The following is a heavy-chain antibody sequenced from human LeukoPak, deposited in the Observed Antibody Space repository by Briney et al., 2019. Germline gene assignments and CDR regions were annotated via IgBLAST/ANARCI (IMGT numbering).Heavy chain of an antibody. D-gene: IGHD4-17*01. CDR3: ARAGDYYFHY. J-gene: IGHJ4*02. V-gene: IGHV3-7*01. CDR1: GFTFSQYW. Sequence: GGSVRLSCAASGFTFSQYWMSWVRQSPEKGLELVALINQDGSHKYYVDSLRGRLSVSRDNAKNSVYLQMDSLRAEDTGFYYCARAGDYYFHYWGQGTLVTVSS. CDR2: INQDGSHK.